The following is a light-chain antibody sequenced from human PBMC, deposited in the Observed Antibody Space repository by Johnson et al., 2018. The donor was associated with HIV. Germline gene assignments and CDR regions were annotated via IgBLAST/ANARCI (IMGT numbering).Light chain of an antibody. V-gene: IGLV1-51*02. J-gene: IGLJ1*01. CDR3: GTWDSSLSAL. CDR1: NSNIGNNY. CDR2: ENN. Sequence: QSVLTQPPSVSAAPGQKVTISCSGSNSNIGNNYVSWYQQVPGTAPKLLIYENNKRPSGIPDRFSGSKSGPSATLGITGLQTGDEADYYCGTWDSSLSALFGTGTKVTVL.